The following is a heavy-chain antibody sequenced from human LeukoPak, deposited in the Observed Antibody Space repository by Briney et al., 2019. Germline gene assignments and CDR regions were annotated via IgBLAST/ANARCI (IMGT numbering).Heavy chain of an antibody. V-gene: IGHV3-21*01. J-gene: IGHJ6*03. D-gene: IGHD2-2*01. CDR3: ATSGGFVLPNAITGNWYMDV. CDR2: ITSAGGYK. Sequence: PGGSLRLSCGASGFTFSDYSMNWVRQAPGKGLAWVASITSAGGYKHYADSVKGRFTISRDNAQNSLFLQMNSLRAEDTAVYFCATSGGFVLPNAITGNWYMDVWGRGTSVTVSS. CDR1: GFTFSDYS.